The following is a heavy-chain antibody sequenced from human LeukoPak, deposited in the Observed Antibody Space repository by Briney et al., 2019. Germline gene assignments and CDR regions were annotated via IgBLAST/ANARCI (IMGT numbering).Heavy chain of an antibody. CDR1: GFTFSSYA. CDR3: AKAKTPYCSSTSCYTGGFDY. J-gene: IGHJ4*02. CDR2: ISGSGGST. V-gene: IGHV3-23*01. Sequence: GGSLRLSCAASGFTFSSYAMSWVRQAPGKGLEWVSAISGSGGSTYYADSVKGRFTISRDNSKNTLYLQMNSLRAEDTAIYYCAKAKTPYCSSTSCYTGGFDYWGQGTLVTVFS. D-gene: IGHD2-2*01.